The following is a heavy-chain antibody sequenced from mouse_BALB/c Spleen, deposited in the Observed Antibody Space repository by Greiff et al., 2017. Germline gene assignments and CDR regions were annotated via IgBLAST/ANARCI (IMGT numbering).Heavy chain of an antibody. CDR2: ISDGGSYT. V-gene: IGHV5-4*02. CDR3: ARGGNPWFAY. CDR1: GFTFSDYY. J-gene: IGHJ3*01. Sequence: EVKLMESGGGLVKPGGSLKLSCAASGFTFSDYYMYWVRQTPEKRLEWVATISDGGSYTYYPDSVKGRFTISRDNAKNNLYLQMSSLKSEDTAMYYCARGGNPWFAYWGQGTLVTVSA. D-gene: IGHD2-1*01.